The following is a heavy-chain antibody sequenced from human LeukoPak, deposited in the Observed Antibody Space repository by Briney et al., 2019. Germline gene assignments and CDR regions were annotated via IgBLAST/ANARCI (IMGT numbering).Heavy chain of an antibody. Sequence: KPGGSLRLSCAASGFTFSDYYMSWIRQAPGKGLEWVSLISSTSPRAISYGDSVKGRFTTSRDDAKDSLFLQMNNLRVEDTAMYYCAGHARGSYLVYWGQGILVTVSA. CDR3: AGHARGSYLVY. V-gene: IGHV3-11*01. D-gene: IGHD6-6*01. J-gene: IGHJ4*02. CDR2: ISSTSPRAI. CDR1: GFTFSDYY.